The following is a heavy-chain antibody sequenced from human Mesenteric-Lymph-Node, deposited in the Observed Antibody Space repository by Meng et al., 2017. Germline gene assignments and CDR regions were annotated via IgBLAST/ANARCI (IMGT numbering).Heavy chain of an antibody. CDR3: ARADKVRFDY. J-gene: IGHJ4*02. Sequence: QLQRQESCPGLVKPSGTLSLTCAVSGGSMSSTNRWSWVRQPPGKGLEWIGEIYHSWRTNYNPSPKSRVSISVDKSKNQFSLKLSSVTAADTAVYYCARADKVRFDYWGQGTLVTVSS. V-gene: IGHV4-4*02. CDR2: IYHSWRT. CDR1: GGSMSSTNR.